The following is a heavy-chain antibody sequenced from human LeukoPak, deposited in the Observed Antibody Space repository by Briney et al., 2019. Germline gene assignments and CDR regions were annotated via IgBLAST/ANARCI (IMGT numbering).Heavy chain of an antibody. CDR1: GSTVSSNY. CDR3: ARGVTMVRGVISYFDY. J-gene: IGHJ4*02. D-gene: IGHD3-10*01. V-gene: IGHV3-66*02. Sequence: GGSLRLSCAASGSTVSSNYMSWVRQALGKGLEWVSVIYSGGSTYYADSVKGRFTISRDNSKNTLYLQMNSLRAEDTAVYYCARGVTMVRGVISYFDYWGQGTLVTVSS. CDR2: IYSGGST.